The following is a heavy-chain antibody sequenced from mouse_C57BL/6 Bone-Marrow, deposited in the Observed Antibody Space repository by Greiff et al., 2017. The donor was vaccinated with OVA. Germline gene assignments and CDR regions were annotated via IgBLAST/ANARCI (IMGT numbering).Heavy chain of an antibody. D-gene: IGHD2-5*01. V-gene: IGHV1-64*01. CDR2: IHPNSGST. J-gene: IGHJ1*03. CDR1: GYTFTSYW. Sequence: QVQLQQPGAELVKPGASVKLSCKTSGYTFTSYWMHWVKQRPGQGLEWIGMIHPNSGSTNYNEKFKSKATLTVDKSSSTAYMQFSSLTSEDSAVYYCARGGFYYSNYVGWYFDVWGTGTTVTVSS. CDR3: ARGGFYYSNYVGWYFDV.